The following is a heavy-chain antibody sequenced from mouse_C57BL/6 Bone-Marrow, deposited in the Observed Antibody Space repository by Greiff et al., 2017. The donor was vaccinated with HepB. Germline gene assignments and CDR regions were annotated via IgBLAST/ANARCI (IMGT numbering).Heavy chain of an antibody. CDR3: ARERSYYGNLFYAMDY. CDR2: IYPGSGNT. V-gene: IGHV1-76*01. D-gene: IGHD2-1*01. CDR1: GYTFTDYY. J-gene: IGHJ4*01. Sequence: QVQLQQSGAELVRSGASVKLSCKASGYTFTDYYINWVKQRPGQGLEWIARIYPGSGNTYYNEKFKGKATLTADKSSSTAYMQLSSLTSEDSAVYFCARERSYYGNLFYAMDYWGQGTTVTVSS.